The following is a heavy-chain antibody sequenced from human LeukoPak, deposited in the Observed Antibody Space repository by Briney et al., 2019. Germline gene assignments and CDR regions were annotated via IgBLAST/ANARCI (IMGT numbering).Heavy chain of an antibody. CDR2: INWKGGST. Sequence: GGSLGLSCAASGFTFDDYGMSWVRQAPGKGLEWVSGINWKGGSTAYADSVKGRFTISRDNAKNSLYLQMNSLRAGDTALYYCARDLSLLPSYMDVWGKGTTVTVSS. V-gene: IGHV3-20*04. CDR1: GFTFDDYG. J-gene: IGHJ6*03. CDR3: ARDLSLLPSYMDV. D-gene: IGHD3-16*01.